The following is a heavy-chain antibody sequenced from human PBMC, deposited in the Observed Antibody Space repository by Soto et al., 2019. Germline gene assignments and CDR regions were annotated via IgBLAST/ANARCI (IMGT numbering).Heavy chain of an antibody. J-gene: IGHJ4*02. V-gene: IGHV4-34*01. D-gene: IGHD3-10*01. CDR2: INHSGST. Sequence: QVQLQQWGAGLLKPSETLSLTCAVYGGSFSDYYWSWIRQPPGKGLEWIGEINHSGSTNYNPSLKSRVTISVDTSKNQFSLKLSSVTAADTAVYYCAIGGRLGNYYGSGSYERWGQGTLVTVSS. CDR3: AIGGRLGNYYGSGSYER. CDR1: GGSFSDYY.